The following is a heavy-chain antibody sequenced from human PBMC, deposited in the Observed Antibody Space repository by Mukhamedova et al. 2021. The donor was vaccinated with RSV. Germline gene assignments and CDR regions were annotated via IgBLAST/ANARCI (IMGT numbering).Heavy chain of an antibody. CDR3: ARPGSYCSGGGSCFPFGY. J-gene: IGHJ4*02. V-gene: IGHV3-7*01. D-gene: IGHD2-15*01. CDR2: NQDGSET. Sequence: NQDGSETKYVDSVKGRFTISRDNAKNSLYLQRNNLRAEDSAVYYCARPGSYCSGGGSCFPFGYWGQGTLVTVSS.